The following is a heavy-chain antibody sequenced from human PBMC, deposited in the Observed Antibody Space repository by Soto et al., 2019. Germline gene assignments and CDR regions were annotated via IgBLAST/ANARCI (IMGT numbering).Heavy chain of an antibody. CDR1: GFTFSSYA. CDR3: AKGPYYDILTGYYMY. D-gene: IGHD3-9*01. V-gene: IGHV3-23*01. Sequence: GGSLRLSCAASGFTFSSYAMSWVRQAPGKGLEWVSAISGSGGSTYYADSVKGRFTISRDNSKNTLYLQMNSLRAEDTAVYYCAKGPYYDILTGYYMYWGQGTLVTVSS. J-gene: IGHJ4*02. CDR2: ISGSGGST.